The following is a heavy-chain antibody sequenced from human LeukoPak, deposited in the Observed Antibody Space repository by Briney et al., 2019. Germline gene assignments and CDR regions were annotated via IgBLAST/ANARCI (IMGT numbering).Heavy chain of an antibody. CDR1: GFTFSSYA. J-gene: IGHJ4*02. D-gene: IGHD3-10*01. Sequence: PGGSLRLSCAASGFTFSSYAMSWVRQAPGKGLEWVSAISGSGGSTYYADSVKGRFTISRDNPKNTLYLQMNSLRAEDTAVYYCAKVYYGSGSYRLDYWGQGTLVTVSS. CDR2: ISGSGGST. CDR3: AKVYYGSGSYRLDY. V-gene: IGHV3-23*01.